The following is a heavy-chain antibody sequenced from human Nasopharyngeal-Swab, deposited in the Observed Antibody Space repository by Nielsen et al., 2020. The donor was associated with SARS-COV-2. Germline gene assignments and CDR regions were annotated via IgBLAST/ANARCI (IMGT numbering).Heavy chain of an antibody. J-gene: IGHJ5*02. Sequence: GSLRLSCTVSGGSISGNYWNWIRQPPGKGLEWIGNILYGGSTNYNPSLKSRVTISVDTSKNQFSLKLSSVTAADTAVYYCARARVYYDSSSYYWIDPWGQGTLVTVSS. CDR3: ARARVYYDSSSYYWIDP. V-gene: IGHV4-59*01. D-gene: IGHD3-22*01. CDR1: GGSISGNY. CDR2: ILYGGST.